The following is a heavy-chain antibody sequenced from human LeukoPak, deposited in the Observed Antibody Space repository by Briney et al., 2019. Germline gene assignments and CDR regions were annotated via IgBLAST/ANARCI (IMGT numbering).Heavy chain of an antibody. D-gene: IGHD3-3*01. J-gene: IGHJ5*02. V-gene: IGHV3-21*01. CDR1: GFTFSRYT. CDR2: ISGTSSYS. CDR3: ARDASPYDSINWFDP. Sequence: GGSLRLSCAASGFTFSRYTMNWVRQVPGKGLEWVSSISGTSSYSYYAESVKGRFSISRDDATNSVYLQMNSLRVEDTAVYYCARDASPYDSINWFDPWGQGTLVTVSS.